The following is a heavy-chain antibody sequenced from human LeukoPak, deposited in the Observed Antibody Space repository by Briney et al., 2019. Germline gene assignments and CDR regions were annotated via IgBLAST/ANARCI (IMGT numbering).Heavy chain of an antibody. CDR2: ISSSSSYI. V-gene: IGHV3-21*01. D-gene: IGHD3-10*01. CDR3: ARAGITMVRGVITH. Sequence: GGSLRLSCAASGFTFSSYSMNWVRQAPGKGLEWVSSISSSSSYIYYADSVKGRFTISRDNAKNSLYLQMNSLRAEDTAVCYCARAGITMVRGVITHWGQGTLVTVSS. CDR1: GFTFSSYS. J-gene: IGHJ4*02.